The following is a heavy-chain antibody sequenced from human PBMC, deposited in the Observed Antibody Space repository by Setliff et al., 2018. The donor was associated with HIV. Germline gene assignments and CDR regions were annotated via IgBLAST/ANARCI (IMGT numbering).Heavy chain of an antibody. CDR3: AREAEQDYDVVTETLVEGAYIQF. CDR2: IYTSGDT. D-gene: IGHD3-9*01. J-gene: IGHJ1*01. Sequence: SETLSLTCTVSGASLNSGSYFWSWVRQPAGKGLEWIGRIYTSGDTNYNPSLKSRVPISMDTSKKPFSLKLRSVTAADTAVYYCAREAEQDYDVVTETLVEGAYIQFWGQGSLVTVSS. CDR1: GASLNSGSYF. V-gene: IGHV4-61*02.